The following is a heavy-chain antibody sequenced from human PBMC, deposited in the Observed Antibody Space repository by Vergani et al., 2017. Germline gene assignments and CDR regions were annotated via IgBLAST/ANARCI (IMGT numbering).Heavy chain of an antibody. Sequence: QLQLQESGPGLVKPSETLSLTCTVSGGSISSSSYYWGWIRQPPGKGLEWIGSIYYSGSTYYNPSLKSRVTISVDTSKNQFSLKLSSVTAADTAVYYCARASRAAARTGRGGLYYYMDVWGKGTTVTVSS. D-gene: IGHD6-13*01. J-gene: IGHJ6*03. CDR2: IYYSGST. V-gene: IGHV4-39*07. CDR1: GGSISSSSYY. CDR3: ARASRAAARTGRGGLYYYMDV.